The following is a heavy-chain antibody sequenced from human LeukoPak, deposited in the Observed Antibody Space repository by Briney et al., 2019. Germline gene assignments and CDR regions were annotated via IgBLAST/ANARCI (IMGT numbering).Heavy chain of an antibody. J-gene: IGHJ4*02. CDR2: IYYSGST. V-gene: IGHV4-39*07. CDR3: ARDYYGSGRVPFDY. Sequence: SETLSLTCTVSGGSISSSSYYWGWIRQPPGKGLEWIGSIYYSGSTYYNPSLKSRVTISVDTSKNQFSLKLSSVTAADTAVYYCARDYYGSGRVPFDYWGQGTLVTVSS. D-gene: IGHD3-10*01. CDR1: GGSISSSSYY.